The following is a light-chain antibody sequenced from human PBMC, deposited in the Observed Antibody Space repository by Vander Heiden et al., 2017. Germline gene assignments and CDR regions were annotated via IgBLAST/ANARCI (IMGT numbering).Light chain of an antibody. J-gene: IGLJ2*01. CDR2: GNT. Sequence: QSVLTQPPSVSGAPGQRVTISCTGSSSNIGAGYDVHWYQQLPGTAPKLLISGNTNRPSGVPDRFSGSQSGTSASLAITGLQAEDEADYYCQSYDSSLSAVVFGGGTKLTVL. V-gene: IGLV1-40*01. CDR3: QSYDSSLSAVV. CDR1: SSNIGAGYD.